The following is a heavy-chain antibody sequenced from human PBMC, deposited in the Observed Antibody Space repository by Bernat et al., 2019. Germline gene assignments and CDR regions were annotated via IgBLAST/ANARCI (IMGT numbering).Heavy chain of an antibody. D-gene: IGHD7-27*01. CDR1: GFIFHAYV. Sequence: EVQLVESGGGVIQPGGSLRLSCAPSGFIFHAYVMHWVRQAPGMGLEWVSRISHDSSATSYADSVKGRFTISRDNSKNSLYLQMNSLRVEDTALYDCVRDNTNWAFDYWGRGTLVTVSS. CDR3: VRDNTNWAFDY. CDR2: ISHDSSAT. J-gene: IGHJ4*02. V-gene: IGHV3-43*02.